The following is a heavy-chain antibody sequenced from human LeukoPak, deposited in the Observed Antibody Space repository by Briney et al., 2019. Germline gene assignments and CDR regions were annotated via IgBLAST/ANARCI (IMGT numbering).Heavy chain of an antibody. CDR2: IYYSGST. CDR1: GGSVSSGSYY. CDR3: ARGGAYYYGSGSYWFDP. V-gene: IGHV4-61*01. D-gene: IGHD3-10*01. J-gene: IGHJ5*02. Sequence: SETLSLTCTVSGGSVSSGSYYWSWIRQPPGKGLEGIGYIYYSGSTNYNPSLKSRVTISVDTSKNQFSLKLSSVTAADTAVYYCARGGAYYYGSGSYWFDPWGQGTLVTVSS.